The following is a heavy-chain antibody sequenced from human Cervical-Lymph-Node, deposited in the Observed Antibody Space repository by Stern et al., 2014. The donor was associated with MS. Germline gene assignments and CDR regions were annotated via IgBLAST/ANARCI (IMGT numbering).Heavy chain of an antibody. V-gene: IGHV4-59*01. J-gene: IGHJ5*02. CDR2: IYYRGNT. Sequence: QLQLQESGPGLLRPSETLSLTCTVSGASITSYYWSWIRQPPGKGLEWIGYIYYRGNTNYNASLKGRVAISIGTSKTQFSLRLSSVTAADTAVYYCARATYLWGQGTLVTVSS. CDR1: GASITSYY. CDR3: ARATYL.